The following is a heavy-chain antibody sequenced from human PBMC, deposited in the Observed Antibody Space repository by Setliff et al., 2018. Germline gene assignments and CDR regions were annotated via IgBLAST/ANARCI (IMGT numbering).Heavy chain of an antibody. J-gene: IGHJ4*02. Sequence: GESLKISCTASGFTFGDYAMSWVRQAPGKGLEWVGFIRSKGYGGTTEYAASVNGRFTIPRDDSKSIAYLQMNSLKIEDTAVYYCARDLDPTGTTFAHWGQGTLVTVSS. V-gene: IGHV3-49*04. CDR1: GFTFGDYA. D-gene: IGHD1-1*01. CDR3: ARDLDPTGTTFAH. CDR2: IRSKGYGGTT.